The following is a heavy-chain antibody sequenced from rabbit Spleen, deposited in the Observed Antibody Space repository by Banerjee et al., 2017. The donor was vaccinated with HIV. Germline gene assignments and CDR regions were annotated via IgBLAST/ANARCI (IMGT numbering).Heavy chain of an antibody. CDR2: INTITGKT. CDR1: GVSFTDKDV. J-gene: IGHJ4*01. V-gene: IGHV1S40*01. Sequence: QSLEESGGDLVKPGASLTLTCTASGVSFTDKDVMCWVRQAPGKGLEWIGCINTITGKTVYATWAKGRFTISRASSTTVFLQMTSLTAADTATYSCARDLVGVIGWNFGLWGPGTLVTVS. CDR3: ARDLVGVIGWNFGL. D-gene: IGHD4-1*01.